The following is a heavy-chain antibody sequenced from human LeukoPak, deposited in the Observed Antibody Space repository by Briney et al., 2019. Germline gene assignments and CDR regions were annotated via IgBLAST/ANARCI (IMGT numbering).Heavy chain of an antibody. J-gene: IGHJ5*02. CDR3: ARRLPGLAAGGNWFDP. D-gene: IGHD3/OR15-3a*01. CDR2: IYPGDSDT. V-gene: IGHV5-51*01. CDR1: GSSFTSYW. Sequence: GESLKISCKGSGSSFTSYWIGWVRQMPGKGLELMGIIYPGDSDTRYSPSFQGQVTISADKSISTAYLQWSSLKASDTAMYYCARRLPGLAAGGNWFDPWGQGTLVTVSS.